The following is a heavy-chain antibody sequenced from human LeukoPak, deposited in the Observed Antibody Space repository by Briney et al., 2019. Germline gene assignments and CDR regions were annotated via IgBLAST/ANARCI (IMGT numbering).Heavy chain of an antibody. V-gene: IGHV4-39*01. D-gene: IGHD5-12*01. J-gene: IGHJ4*02. CDR1: GGSISSSSYY. Sequence: SETLSLTCTVSGGSISSSSYYWGWIRQPPGKGLEWIGSIYYSGSTYYNPSLKSRVTISVDTSKNQFSLKLSSVTAADTAVYYCARHAGGYDRELDYWGRGTLVTVSS. CDR2: IYYSGST. CDR3: ARHAGGYDRELDY.